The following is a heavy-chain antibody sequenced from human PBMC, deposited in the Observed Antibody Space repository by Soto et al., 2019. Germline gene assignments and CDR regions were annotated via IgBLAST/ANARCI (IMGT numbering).Heavy chain of an antibody. CDR1: GGSISSYY. J-gene: IGHJ4*02. Sequence: SETLSLTCTVSGGSISSYYWIWIRQPPGKGLEWIGYIYYSGSTNYNPSLKSRVTISVDTSKNQFSLKLSSVTAADTAVYYCARAYDSSGYGPDFDYWGQGTLVTVS. V-gene: IGHV4-59*01. CDR3: ARAYDSSGYGPDFDY. CDR2: IYYSGST. D-gene: IGHD3-22*01.